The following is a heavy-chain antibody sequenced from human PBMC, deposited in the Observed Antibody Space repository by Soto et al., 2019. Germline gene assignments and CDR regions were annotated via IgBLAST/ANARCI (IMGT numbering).Heavy chain of an antibody. CDR2: IYYSGST. V-gene: IGHV4-61*01. Sequence: QVQLQESGPGLVKPSETLSLTCTVSGGSVSSGSYYWSWIRQPPGKGLEWIGYIYYSGSTNYNPSLETRVTISVDTSKNQFSLKLSSVTAADTAVYYCARDIHPSIAARRLGVDYWGQGTLVTVSS. J-gene: IGHJ4*02. CDR3: ARDIHPSIAARRLGVDY. CDR1: GGSVSSGSYY. D-gene: IGHD6-6*01.